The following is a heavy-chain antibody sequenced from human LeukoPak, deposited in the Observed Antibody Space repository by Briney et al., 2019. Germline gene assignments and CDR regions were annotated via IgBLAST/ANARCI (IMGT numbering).Heavy chain of an antibody. D-gene: IGHD2/OR15-2a*01. CDR2: IASGGGANR. Sequence: PGGSLTLSCAASGFTFSRYEMNWVRQAPGKGLEWVSYIASGGGANRFYSDSVKGRFTISRDNAKNSLYLQMNSLRAEDTAIYYCARIGTTTRGRLGVDVWGQGTTVTVSS. CDR3: ARIGTTTRGRLGVDV. V-gene: IGHV3-48*03. CDR1: GFTFSRYE. J-gene: IGHJ6*02.